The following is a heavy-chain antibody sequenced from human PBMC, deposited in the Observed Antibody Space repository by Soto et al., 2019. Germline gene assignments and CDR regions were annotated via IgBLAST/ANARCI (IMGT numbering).Heavy chain of an antibody. Sequence: QVQIQQWGAGLLKPSETLSLTCAVYGGSFSGHYWSWIRQPPGKGLEWIGESNHSGSTNYNPSLKSRVTISVDSFKKQFSLKLSSVTAADTAVYYCARVSGANYDFWSGYSGFAYYGMDVWGQGTTVTVSS. V-gene: IGHV4-34*01. D-gene: IGHD3-3*01. CDR1: GGSFSGHY. CDR3: ARVSGANYDFWSGYSGFAYYGMDV. CDR2: SNHSGST. J-gene: IGHJ6*02.